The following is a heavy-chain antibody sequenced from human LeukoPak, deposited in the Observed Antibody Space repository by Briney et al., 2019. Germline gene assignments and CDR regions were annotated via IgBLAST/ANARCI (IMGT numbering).Heavy chain of an antibody. J-gene: IGHJ5*02. Sequence: TSETLSLTCTVSGGSISSYYWSWIRQPAGKGLEWIGRIYTSGSTNYNPSLKSRVTMSVDTSKNQFSLKLSSVTATDTAVYYCARGPYGSGSMNWFDPWGQGTLVTVSS. V-gene: IGHV4-4*07. CDR1: GGSISSYY. CDR3: ARGPYGSGSMNWFDP. D-gene: IGHD3-10*01. CDR2: IYTSGST.